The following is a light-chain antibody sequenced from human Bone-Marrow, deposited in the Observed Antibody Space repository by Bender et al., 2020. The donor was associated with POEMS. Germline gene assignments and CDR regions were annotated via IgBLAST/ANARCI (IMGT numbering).Light chain of an antibody. CDR1: STDVGGYNY. CDR3: SSYRSASAL. CDR2: EGH. J-gene: IGLJ2*01. V-gene: IGLV2-14*01. Sequence: QSALTQPASVSGSPGQSITISCTGISTDVGGYNYVSWYQQHPGKAPKLMIFEGHRRPSGVSNRFSGSNSGNTASLTISGLQAEDEADYYCSSYRSASALFGGGTKLTVL.